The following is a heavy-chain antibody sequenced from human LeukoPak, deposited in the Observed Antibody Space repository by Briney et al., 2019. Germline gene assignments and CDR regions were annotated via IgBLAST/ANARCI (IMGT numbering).Heavy chain of an antibody. CDR2: TSSSGRTT. D-gene: IGHD6-19*01. V-gene: IGHV3-11*04. Sequence: GGSLRLSCSGSGFRFSDYYMTWIRQAPGKGLEWVSYTSSSGRTTDYADSVKGRFTISRDNAKNSVHLQLNSLRAEDTAVYYCARNSGVSVAGFYYYYYMDVWGKGTAVTVSS. CDR3: ARNSGVSVAGFYYYYYMDV. CDR1: GFRFSDYY. J-gene: IGHJ6*03.